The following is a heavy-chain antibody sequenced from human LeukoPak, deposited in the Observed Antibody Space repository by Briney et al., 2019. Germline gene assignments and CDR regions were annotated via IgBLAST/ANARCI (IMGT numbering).Heavy chain of an antibody. J-gene: IGHJ5*02. Sequence: SETLSLTCTVSGGSISSYYWSWIRQPPGKGLERIGYIYYSGSTNYNPSLKSRVTISVDTSKNQFSLKLSSVTAADTAVYYCARDRTGNNWFDPWGQGTLVTVSS. V-gene: IGHV4-59*01. CDR3: ARDRTGNNWFDP. D-gene: IGHD1-1*01. CDR2: IYYSGST. CDR1: GGSISSYY.